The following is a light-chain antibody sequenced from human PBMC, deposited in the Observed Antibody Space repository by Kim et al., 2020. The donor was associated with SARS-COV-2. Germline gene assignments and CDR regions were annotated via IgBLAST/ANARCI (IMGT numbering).Light chain of an antibody. J-gene: IGKJ1*01. CDR1: QRGSAPY. V-gene: IGKV3-20*01. CDR3: QQYCSSPLT. CDR2: GAS. Sequence: SPGEKATTSCRTSQRGSAPYIVAYQQQPGHPPRRLIFGASCTATGIPASFSGSGSWTAFTLVISRLVHEDFSMYYCQQYCSSPLTFGQGTKVDIK.